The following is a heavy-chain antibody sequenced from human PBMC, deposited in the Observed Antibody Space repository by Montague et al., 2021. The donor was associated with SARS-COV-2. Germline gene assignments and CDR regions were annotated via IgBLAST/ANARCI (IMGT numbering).Heavy chain of an antibody. V-gene: IGHV4-59*13. Sequence: SETLSLTCTVSGGSISSEYWSWIGQPPGKGQERIGFIYFCGSTNYKPTLKSRVTISVETSKNKFSLKLSSVTAAATAVVYCASVPRNYDFWSGFYDAFDIWGQGTMVTVSS. CDR3: ASVPRNYDFWSGFYDAFDI. CDR2: IYFCGST. CDR1: GGSISSEY. J-gene: IGHJ3*02. D-gene: IGHD3-3*01.